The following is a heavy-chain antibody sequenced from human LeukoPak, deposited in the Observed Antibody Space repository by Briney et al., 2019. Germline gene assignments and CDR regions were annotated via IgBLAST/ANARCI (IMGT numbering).Heavy chain of an antibody. Sequence: GGSLRLSCAASGFNSSDDYMNWVRQAPGKGLEWLSAVTGGGGSTYYADSVKGRFTISRDNSKNTLYLQLNSLRAEDTALYFCAKDRPTYGSGSPIDFWGQGTLVTVSS. CDR3: AKDRPTYGSGSPIDF. D-gene: IGHD3-10*01. J-gene: IGHJ4*02. CDR1: GFNSSDDY. CDR2: VTGGGGST. V-gene: IGHV3-23*01.